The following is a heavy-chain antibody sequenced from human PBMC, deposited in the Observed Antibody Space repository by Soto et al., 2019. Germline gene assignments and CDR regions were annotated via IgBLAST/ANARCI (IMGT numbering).Heavy chain of an antibody. Sequence: SETLSLTCSVSGGSINSGDYYWCWIRQSPGKGLEWIGYIYYSGSTYYNPSLKSRSTISIDTSKNQFFLDVDSVTAADTAVYYCARLYTGYEAFDYWGQGTLVTVSS. D-gene: IGHD5-12*01. CDR2: IYYSGST. J-gene: IGHJ4*02. CDR3: ARLYTGYEAFDY. CDR1: GGSINSGDYY. V-gene: IGHV4-30-4*01.